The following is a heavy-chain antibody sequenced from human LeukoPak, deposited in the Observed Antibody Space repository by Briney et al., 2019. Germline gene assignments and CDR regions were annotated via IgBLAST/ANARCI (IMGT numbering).Heavy chain of an antibody. CDR1: GFTFTIYA. V-gene: IGHV3-23*01. Sequence: PGGSLRLSCAASGFTFTIYALTWVRQAPGRGLEWVSIICGDGVNTYYADSVKGRFTIPKDNSKNTLYLQINSLRVEDTAVYFCAKKMGTGAFYAFDSWGQGTLVTVSS. J-gene: IGHJ4*02. CDR2: ICGDGVNT. D-gene: IGHD2-8*02. CDR3: AKKMGTGAFYAFDS.